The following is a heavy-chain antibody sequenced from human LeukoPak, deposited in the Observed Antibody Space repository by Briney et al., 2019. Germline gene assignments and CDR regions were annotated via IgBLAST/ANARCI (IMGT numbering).Heavy chain of an antibody. V-gene: IGHV3-7*01. D-gene: IGHD3-10*01. J-gene: IGHJ4*02. CDR1: GFTFSSYW. CDR3: VRDDMVRGVINDY. CDR2: IKQDGSEK. Sequence: GGSLRLSCAASGFTFSSYWMSWVRQAPGKGLEWVANIKQDGSEKYYVDSVKGRFTISRDNAKNSLYLQMNSLRAEDTAVYYCVRDDMVRGVINDYWGQGTLVTVSS.